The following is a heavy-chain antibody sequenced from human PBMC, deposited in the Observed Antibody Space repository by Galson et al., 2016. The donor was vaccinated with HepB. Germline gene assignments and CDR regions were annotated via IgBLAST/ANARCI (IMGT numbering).Heavy chain of an antibody. CDR2: ISNSGSTT. V-gene: IGHV3-23*01. CDR3: AKEFVATGGVVGDY. J-gene: IGHJ4*02. Sequence: SLRLSCAASGFTFSTYAMSWVRQAPGKGLEWVSAISNSGSTTYYGDSVKGRFTISRDNSKNTLYLQMNSLRVEDTALYYCAKEFVATGGVVGDYWGQGTLVTVSS. CDR1: GFTFSTYA. D-gene: IGHD2-8*02.